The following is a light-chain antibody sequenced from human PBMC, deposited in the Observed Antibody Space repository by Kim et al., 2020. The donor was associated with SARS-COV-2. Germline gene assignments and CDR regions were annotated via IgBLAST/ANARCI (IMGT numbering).Light chain of an antibody. CDR3: LLCYRTARV. V-gene: IGLV7-46*01. J-gene: IGLJ3*02. CDR1: TEAVTSGHF. CDR2: DTN. Sequence: QAVVTQEPSLTVSPGGTVTFTCGSTTEAVTSGHFPFWFQQKPGQAPKTLVYDTNKKHSWTPARFSGSLLGGKVALTLSGAQPEDEAEYYCLLCYRTARVFGGVTQLSVL.